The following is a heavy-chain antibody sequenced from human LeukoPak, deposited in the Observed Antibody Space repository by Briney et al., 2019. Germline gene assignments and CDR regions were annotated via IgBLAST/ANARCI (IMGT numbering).Heavy chain of an antibody. D-gene: IGHD3-10*01. CDR1: GFTFSSYG. J-gene: IGHJ4*02. CDR2: ISGSGGST. V-gene: IGHV3-23*01. Sequence: GGSLRLSCAASGFTFSSYGMSWVRQAPGKGLEWVSAISGSGGSTYYADSVKGRFTISRDNSKNTLYLQMNSLRAEDTAVYYCARGSGSRKFDYWGQGTLVTVSS. CDR3: ARGSGSRKFDY.